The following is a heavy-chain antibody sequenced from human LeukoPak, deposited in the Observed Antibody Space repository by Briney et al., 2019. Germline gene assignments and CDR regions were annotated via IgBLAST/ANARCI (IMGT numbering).Heavy chain of an antibody. CDR1: GFTFNNYA. V-gene: IGHV3-23*01. Sequence: PGGSLRLSCAGSGFTFNNYAMSWVRRAPRKGLGWVSTIMSGGDGKHYADSVKGRFTISRDNSKNTLYLQMNSLRAEDTAVYYCAKDIDYYDMGAFDIWGQGTMVTVSS. CDR2: IMSGGDGK. D-gene: IGHD3-22*01. CDR3: AKDIDYYDMGAFDI. J-gene: IGHJ3*02.